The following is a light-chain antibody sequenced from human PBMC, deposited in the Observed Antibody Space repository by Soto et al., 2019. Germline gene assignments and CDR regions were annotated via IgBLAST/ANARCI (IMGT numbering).Light chain of an antibody. CDR2: LNSDGSH. J-gene: IGLJ2*01. Sequence: QSVLTQSPSASASLGASVKLTCTLSSGHSSYAIAWHQQQPEKGPRYLMKLNSDGSHNQGDGIPDRFSGSSSGAERYLTVSGLQSEDEADYYCQTCGTDFSVVFGGGTKVTVL. CDR3: QTCGTDFSVV. V-gene: IGLV4-69*01. CDR1: SGHSSYA.